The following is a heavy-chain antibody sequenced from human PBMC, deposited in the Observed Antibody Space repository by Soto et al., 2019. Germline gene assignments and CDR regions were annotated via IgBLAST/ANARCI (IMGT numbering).Heavy chain of an antibody. V-gene: IGHV1-3*01. Sequence: GASVKVSCKASGYTFTSYHINWVRQAPGQGLEWMGWINAGNGNTKYSQKFQGRVTITRDTSASTAYMELSSLRSEDTAVYYCAGDSWTTNGMDVWGQGTTVTVSS. CDR3: AGDSWTTNGMDV. D-gene: IGHD4-4*01. CDR1: GYTFTSYH. J-gene: IGHJ6*02. CDR2: INAGNGNT.